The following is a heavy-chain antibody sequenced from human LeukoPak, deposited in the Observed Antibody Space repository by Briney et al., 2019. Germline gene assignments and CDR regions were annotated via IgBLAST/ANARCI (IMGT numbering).Heavy chain of an antibody. CDR1: GFTFSSYW. V-gene: IGHV3-7*01. D-gene: IGHD3-10*01. J-gene: IGHJ6*03. Sequence: GGSLRLSCAASGFTFSSYWMSWVRQAPGKGLEWVANIKQDGSEKYYVDSVKGRFTISRDNAKNSLYLQMNSLRAEDTAVYYCARELLWFGEPVDYYYYMDVWGKGTTVTVPS. CDR2: IKQDGSEK. CDR3: ARELLWFGEPVDYYYYMDV.